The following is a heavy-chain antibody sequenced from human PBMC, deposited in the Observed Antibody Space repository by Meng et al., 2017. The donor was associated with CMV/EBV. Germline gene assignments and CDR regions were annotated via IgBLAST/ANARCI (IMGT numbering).Heavy chain of an antibody. CDR2: IYYSGST. CDR1: SISSSSYY. D-gene: IGHD2-2*01. CDR3: ARVRGDIVVVPATNWFDP. Sequence: SISSSSYYWGWIRQPPGKGLEWIGSIYYSGSTYYNPSLKSRVTISVDTSKNQFSLKLSSVTAADTAVYYCARVRGDIVVVPATNWFDPWGQGTLVTVSS. J-gene: IGHJ5*02. V-gene: IGHV4-39*07.